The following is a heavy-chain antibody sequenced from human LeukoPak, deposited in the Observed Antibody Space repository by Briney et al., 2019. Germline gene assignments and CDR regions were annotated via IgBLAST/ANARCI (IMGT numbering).Heavy chain of an antibody. Sequence: SETLSLTCTVSVGSDNYYWGWIRQPPGKGLEWIASIHYTRNTYYNPSLKSRVTISVGTSQNQVFLRLSSVTAAATAVYYCARRAALGSSWDFDFWGQGTLVTVSS. D-gene: IGHD6-13*01. V-gene: IGHV4-39*01. CDR2: IHYTRNT. J-gene: IGHJ4*02. CDR1: VGSDNYY. CDR3: ARRAALGSSWDFDF.